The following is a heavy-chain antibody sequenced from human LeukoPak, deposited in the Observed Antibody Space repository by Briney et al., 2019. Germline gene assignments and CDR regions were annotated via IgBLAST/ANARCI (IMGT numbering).Heavy chain of an antibody. J-gene: IGHJ6*03. CDR3: AKDSADIVVVVAATNYYYYMDV. D-gene: IGHD2-15*01. CDR2: ISSSGSTI. CDR1: GFTFSSYS. Sequence: PGGSLRLSCAASGFTFSSYSMNWVRQAPGKGLEWVSNISSSGSTIYYADSVKGRFTISRDNAKNSLYLQMNSLRAEDTAVYYCAKDSADIVVVVAATNYYYYMDVWGKGTTVTVSS. V-gene: IGHV3-48*04.